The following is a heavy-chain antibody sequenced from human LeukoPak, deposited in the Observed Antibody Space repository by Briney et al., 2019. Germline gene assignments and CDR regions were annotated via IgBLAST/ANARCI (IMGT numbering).Heavy chain of an antibody. J-gene: IGHJ4*02. CDR3: AKARLGGSSSC. CDR2: ISHDGSNK. V-gene: IGHV3-30*18. D-gene: IGHD6-13*01. CDR1: GFTFSSYG. Sequence: PGGSLRLSCAASGFTFSSYGMHWVRQAPGKGLEWVAVISHDGSNKYYADSVKGRFTISRDNSKNTLYLQMNSLRAEDTAVYYCAKARLGGSSSCWGQGTLVTVSS.